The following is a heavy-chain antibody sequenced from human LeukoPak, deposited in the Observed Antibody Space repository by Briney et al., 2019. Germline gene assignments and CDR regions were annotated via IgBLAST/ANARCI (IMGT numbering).Heavy chain of an antibody. D-gene: IGHD3-3*01. Sequence: PSETLSLTCAVYGGSFSGYYWSWIRQPPGKGLEWIGEINHSGSTNYNPSLKSRVTISVDTSKNQFSLKLSSVTAADTAVYYCARLYYDFWSGYYSYGAYYGMDVWGQGTTVTVSS. J-gene: IGHJ6*02. CDR2: INHSGST. CDR1: GGSFSGYY. V-gene: IGHV4-34*01. CDR3: ARLYYDFWSGYYSYGAYYGMDV.